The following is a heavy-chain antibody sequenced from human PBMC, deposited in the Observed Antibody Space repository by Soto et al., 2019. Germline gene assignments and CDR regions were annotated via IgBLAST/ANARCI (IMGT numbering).Heavy chain of an antibody. CDR1: GYTFTSYG. V-gene: IGHV1-18*01. J-gene: IGHJ4*02. D-gene: IGHD2-2*01. CDR3: ARDHLVVPAAMLDY. Sequence: QVQLVQSGAEVKKPGASVKVSCKASGYTFTSYGISWVRQAPGPGLEWMGWISAYNGNTNYAQKLQGRVTMTTDTSRSTAYMELRSMRSDDTAVYYCARDHLVVPAAMLDYWGQGTLVTVSS. CDR2: ISAYNGNT.